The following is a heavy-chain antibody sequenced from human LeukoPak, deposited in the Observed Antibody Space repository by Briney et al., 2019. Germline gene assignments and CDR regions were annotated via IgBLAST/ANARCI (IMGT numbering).Heavy chain of an antibody. CDR1: GGSFSGYY. CDR2: IYTSGST. Sequence: SETLSLTCAVYGGSFSGYYWSWIRQPAGKGLEWIGRIYTSGSTNYNPSLKSRVTMSVDTSKNQFSLKLSSVTAADTAVYYCASTYYYDSSGYFDYWGQGTLVTVSS. D-gene: IGHD3-22*01. V-gene: IGHV4-59*10. CDR3: ASTYYYDSSGYFDY. J-gene: IGHJ4*02.